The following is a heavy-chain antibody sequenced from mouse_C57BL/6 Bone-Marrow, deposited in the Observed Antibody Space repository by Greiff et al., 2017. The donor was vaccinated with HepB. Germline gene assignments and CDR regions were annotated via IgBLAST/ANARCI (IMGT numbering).Heavy chain of an antibody. CDR3: ARSRGV. J-gene: IGHJ1*03. V-gene: IGHV1-50*01. D-gene: IGHD3-1*01. CDR1: GYTFTSYW. CDR2: IDPSDSYT. Sequence: QVQLKQPGAELVKPGASVKLSCKASGYTFTSYWMQWVKQRPGQGLEWIGEIDPSDSYTNYNQKFKGKATLTVDTSSSTAYMQLSSLTSEDSAVYYCARSRGVWGTGTTVTVSS.